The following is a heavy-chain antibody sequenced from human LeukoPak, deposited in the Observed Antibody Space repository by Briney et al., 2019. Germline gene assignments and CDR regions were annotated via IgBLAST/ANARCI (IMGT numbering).Heavy chain of an antibody. V-gene: IGHV5-51*01. CDR2: IFPGDSET. J-gene: IGHJ4*02. CDR3: ARRNRAYGEPLDY. Sequence: RGESLKISCEGSGYTFGTYWIAWVRQMPGKGLEWMGIIFPGDSETRYSPSFQGQFTISADESISTAYLQWSSLKASDTAMYYCARRNRAYGEPLDYWGQGTLVTVSS. CDR1: GYTFGTYW. D-gene: IGHD4-17*01.